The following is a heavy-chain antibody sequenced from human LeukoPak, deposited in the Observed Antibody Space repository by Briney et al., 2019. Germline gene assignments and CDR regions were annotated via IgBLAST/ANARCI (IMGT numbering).Heavy chain of an antibody. J-gene: IGHJ4*02. CDR1: GYTFTSYD. CDR3: ARRNWGIAAADY. V-gene: IGHV1-8*01. Sequence: ASVKVSCKASGYTFTSYDINWVRQATGQGLEWMGWMNPNSGNTGYAQKFQGRVTMARNTSISTAYMELGSLRSEDTAVYYCARRNWGIAAADYWGQGTLVTVSS. CDR2: MNPNSGNT. D-gene: IGHD6-13*01.